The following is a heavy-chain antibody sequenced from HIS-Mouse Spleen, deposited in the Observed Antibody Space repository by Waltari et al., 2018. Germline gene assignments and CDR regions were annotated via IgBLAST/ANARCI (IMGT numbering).Heavy chain of an antibody. CDR3: ERILGINDAFDI. J-gene: IGHJ3*02. Sequence: QVTLKESGPVLVKPTETLTLTCTVSGFSLSNARMGVSWIRQPPGKALEWLAHIFSNDEKSYSTALKSRLTISKETSKSQVVLTMTNMDPVETATYYCERILGINDAFDIWGQGTMVTVSS. D-gene: IGHD7-27*01. V-gene: IGHV2-26*01. CDR2: IFSNDEK. CDR1: GFSLSNARMG.